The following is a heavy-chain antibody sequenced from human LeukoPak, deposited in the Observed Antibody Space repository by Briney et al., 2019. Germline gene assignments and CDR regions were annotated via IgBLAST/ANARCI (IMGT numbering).Heavy chain of an antibody. CDR2: INHSGST. D-gene: IGHD5-18*01. J-gene: IGHJ3*02. CDR1: GGSFSGYY. V-gene: IGHV4-34*04. CDR3: AGGYSYGFGI. Sequence: SETLSLTCAVYGGSFSGYYWSWIRQPPGKGLEWIGEINHSGSTNHNPSLKSRATISVDASKSQFSLKLSSVTAADTAVYYCAGGYSYGFGIWGQGTMVTVSS.